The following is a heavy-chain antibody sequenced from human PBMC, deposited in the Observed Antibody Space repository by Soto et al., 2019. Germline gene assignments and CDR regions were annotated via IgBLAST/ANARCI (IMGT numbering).Heavy chain of an antibody. V-gene: IGHV1-69*02. CDR2: IVPITGMT. CDR1: GGTFCSYT. J-gene: IGHJ4*02. CDR3: SRGVASLVDS. D-gene: IGHD2-15*01. Sequence: VQLVQSGAEVKKPGSSVRFSCTPSGGTFCSYTISWVRQAPGQGLEWMGRIVPITGMTRYAQKFQGRLTITAVTSTNTSYLELSSLTSEDSAVYFCSRGVASLVDSWGQGTQVTVSS.